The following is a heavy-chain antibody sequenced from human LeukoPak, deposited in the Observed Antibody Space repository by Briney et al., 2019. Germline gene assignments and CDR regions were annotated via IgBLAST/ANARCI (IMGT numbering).Heavy chain of an antibody. CDR1: GFTFSSYS. D-gene: IGHD5-12*01. J-gene: IGHJ4*02. Sequence: PGGSLRLSCAASGFTFSSYSMNWVRQAPGKGLEWVSYISSSSTIFYADSVKGRFTISRDNAKNSLYLQMSSLRDEDTAVYYCARRYSGYDYEDFWGQGTLVTVSS. CDR2: ISSSSTI. CDR3: ARRYSGYDYEDF. V-gene: IGHV3-48*02.